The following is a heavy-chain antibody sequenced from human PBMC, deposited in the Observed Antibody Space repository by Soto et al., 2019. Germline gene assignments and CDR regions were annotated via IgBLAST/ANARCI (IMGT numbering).Heavy chain of an antibody. V-gene: IGHV1-18*01. Sequence: EASVKVSCKASGYSFTTHDITWLRQAPGKGLEWVGGISTDRGDTIYPQNLQGRVTMTTDSSTSTVYMELKSLRSDDTAVYYCATDEFNTGGKYFDYWGQGTLVTVSS. CDR1: GYSFTTHD. CDR2: ISTDRGDT. CDR3: ATDEFNTGGKYFDY. J-gene: IGHJ4*02. D-gene: IGHD2-15*01.